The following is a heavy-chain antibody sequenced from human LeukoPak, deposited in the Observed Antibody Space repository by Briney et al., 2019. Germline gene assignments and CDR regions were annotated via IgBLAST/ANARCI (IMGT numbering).Heavy chain of an antibody. CDR3: ATRYVGDMATTRSDY. V-gene: IGHV3-23*01. D-gene: IGHD5-24*01. CDR2: ISGTGGST. CDR1: GFTFSSYG. Sequence: QSGGSLRLSCAASGFTFSSYGMTWVRQAPGQGLEWVSAISGTGGSTYYADSVKGRFTVSRDNSENTLYLQMNSLRAEDTAVYYCATRYVGDMATTRSDYWGQGGPCTVSS. J-gene: IGHJ4*02.